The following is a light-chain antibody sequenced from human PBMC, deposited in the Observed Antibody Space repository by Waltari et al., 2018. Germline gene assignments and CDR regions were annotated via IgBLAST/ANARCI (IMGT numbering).Light chain of an antibody. V-gene: IGKV3-20*01. Sequence: ILTQSPGTLSLSPGEGATLFCRASQTVETNYFAWYQQTPGQSPNLLIDKKTNRATGVPYRFSGSGAGTDFSLNIDMLEPGDSAVYFCQQFGGSPMYTFGQGTKLEI. CDR1: QTVETNY. CDR3: QQFGGSPMYT. J-gene: IGKJ2*01. CDR2: KKT.